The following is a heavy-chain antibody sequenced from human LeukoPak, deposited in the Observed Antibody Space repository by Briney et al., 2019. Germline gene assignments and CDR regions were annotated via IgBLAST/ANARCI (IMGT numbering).Heavy chain of an antibody. V-gene: IGHV3-48*03. D-gene: IGHD3-22*01. J-gene: IGHJ4*02. CDR3: ARGIDLDYYDSSGHFDY. CDR1: GFTFSSYE. CDR2: ISSSGSTI. Sequence: PGGSLRLSCAASGFTFSSYEMNWVRQAPGKGLEWVSYISSSGSTIYYADSVKGRFTISRDNAKNSLYLQMNSLRAEDTAVYYCARGIDLDYYDSSGHFDYWDQGTLVTVSS.